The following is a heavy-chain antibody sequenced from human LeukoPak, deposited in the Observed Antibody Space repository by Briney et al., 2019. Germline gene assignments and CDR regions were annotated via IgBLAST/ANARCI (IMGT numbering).Heavy chain of an antibody. D-gene: IGHD5-12*01. Sequence: GGSLRLSCAASGFTFSSYEMNWVRQAPGKGLEWVSSISTTSRYIYYADSVKGRFTVSRDNAKNSLYLHMNSLRAEDTAVYYCARGNSDYDHDYWGQGTLVTVSS. CDR3: ARGNSDYDHDY. CDR2: ISTTSRYI. J-gene: IGHJ4*02. V-gene: IGHV3-21*01. CDR1: GFTFSSYE.